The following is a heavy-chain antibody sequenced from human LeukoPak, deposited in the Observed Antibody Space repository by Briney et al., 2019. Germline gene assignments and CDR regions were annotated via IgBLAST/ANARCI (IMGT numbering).Heavy chain of an antibody. J-gene: IGHJ4*02. CDR3: ARGSKGPRLLY. D-gene: IGHD6-6*01. V-gene: IGHV4-34*01. Sequence: PSETLSLTCAVYGVSLSGYFWSWIRQPPGKGLEWIGEISDSGSINFNPSFKSRVTISVDTAKNQFSLKLNSVTAADSAVYYCARGSKGPRLLYWGQGTLVTVSS. CDR1: GVSLSGYF. CDR2: ISDSGSI.